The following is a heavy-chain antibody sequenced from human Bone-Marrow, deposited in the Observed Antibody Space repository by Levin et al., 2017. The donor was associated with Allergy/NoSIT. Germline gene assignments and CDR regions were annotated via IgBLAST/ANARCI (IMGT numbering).Heavy chain of an antibody. D-gene: IGHD1-1*01. CDR2: IHYSGTA. J-gene: IGHJ4*02. Sequence: SETLSLTCTISGYSISDYYWSWLRQPPGKGLEWIGYIHYSGTATYNPSLKSQFTMSVDISRNQFSLSLTSATAADTAVYFCAGTPADNLYYFDYWGQGILVTVSP. CDR1: GYSISDYY. V-gene: IGHV4-59*01. CDR3: AGTPADNLYYFDY.